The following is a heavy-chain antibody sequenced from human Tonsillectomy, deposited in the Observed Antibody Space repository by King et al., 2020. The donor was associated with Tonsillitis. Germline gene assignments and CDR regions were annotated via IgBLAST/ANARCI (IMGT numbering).Heavy chain of an antibody. V-gene: IGHV1-2*02. CDR2: IDPNSGGT. CDR1: GYTFTGYY. Sequence: VQLVESGAEVKKPGASVKVSCKASGYTFTGYYMHWVRQAPGQGLEWMGWIDPNSGGTNYAQKFQGRVTMTRDTSTSTAYMELSRLGSDDTAVYYCSRDRYCSSTSCHRVNWFDPWGQGTLVTVSS. J-gene: IGHJ5*02. CDR3: SRDRYCSSTSCHRVNWFDP. D-gene: IGHD2-2*02.